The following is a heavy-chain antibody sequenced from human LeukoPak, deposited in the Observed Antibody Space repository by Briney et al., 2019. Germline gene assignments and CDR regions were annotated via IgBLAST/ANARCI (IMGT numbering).Heavy chain of an antibody. V-gene: IGHV1-18*01. D-gene: IGHD1-26*01. CDR2: ISGYDGNT. J-gene: IGHJ4*02. Sequence: ASVKVSCKASGYTFTSYGISWVRQAPGQGLEWMGWISGYDGNTDNAQKLQGRVTMTTDTSTSTAYMELRSLRSDDTAVYYCARVGRAGSYSVYWGQGTLVTVSS. CDR1: GYTFTSYG. CDR3: ARVGRAGSYSVY.